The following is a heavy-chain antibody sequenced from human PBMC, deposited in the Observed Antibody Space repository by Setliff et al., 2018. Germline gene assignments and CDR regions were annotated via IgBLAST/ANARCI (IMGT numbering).Heavy chain of an antibody. CDR1: GDSVSSFSYY. Sequence: SETLSLTCTVPGDSVSSFSYYWGWIRQPPGKGLEWIGTIYDSGKTYYNPSLKSRVTISVDTSKNQFSLKLNSVTAADTGVYYCASCRFQVPYNYWGQGTLVTVSS. J-gene: IGHJ4*02. V-gene: IGHV4-39*01. CDR2: IYDSGKT. CDR3: ASCRFQVPYNY. D-gene: IGHD2-2*02.